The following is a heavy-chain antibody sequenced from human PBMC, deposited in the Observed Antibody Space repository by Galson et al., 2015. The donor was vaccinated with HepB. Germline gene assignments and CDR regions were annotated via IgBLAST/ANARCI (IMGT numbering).Heavy chain of an antibody. V-gene: IGHV4-61*02. CDR1: GGTISSGSYY. CDR3: ATTRLLQSGRYYDSSGNPPSWFDY. J-gene: IGHJ4*02. CDR2: IYTSGST. D-gene: IGHD3-22*01. Sequence: TLSLTCTVSGGTISSGSYYWSWIRQPAGKGLEWIGRIYTSGSTNYNPSLKSRVTMSVDTSKNQFSLKLSSVTAADTAVYYCATTRLLQSGRYYDSSGNPPSWFDYWGQGTLVTVSS.